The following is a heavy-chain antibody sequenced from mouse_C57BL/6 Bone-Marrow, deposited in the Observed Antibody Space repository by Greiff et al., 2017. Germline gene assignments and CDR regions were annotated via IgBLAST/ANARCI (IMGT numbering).Heavy chain of an antibody. CDR2: IDPSDSYT. D-gene: IGHD1-1*01. CDR3: ARDYYGSGRYAMDY. J-gene: IGHJ4*01. CDR1: GYTFTSYW. Sequence: VQLQQSGAELVMPGASVKLSCKASGYTFTSYWMHWVKQRPGQGLEWIGEIDPSDSYTNYNQKFKGKSTLTVDKSSSTSYMQLSSLTSEDSAVYYCARDYYGSGRYAMDYWGQGASVTVSS. V-gene: IGHV1-69*01.